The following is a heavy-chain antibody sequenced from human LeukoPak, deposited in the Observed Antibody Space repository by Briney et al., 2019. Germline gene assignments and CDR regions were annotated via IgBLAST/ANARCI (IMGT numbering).Heavy chain of an antibody. CDR1: GFTFSSYA. V-gene: IGHV3-23*01. CDR3: AKKSRGVSGWYPYFDY. Sequence: GGSLRLSCAASGFTFSSYAMSWVRQAPGKGLEWVSAISGSGGSTYYADSVKGRFTISRDNSKNTLYLQMNSLRAEDTAVYYCAKKSRGVSGWYPYFDYWGQGTLVTVSS. D-gene: IGHD6-13*01. CDR2: ISGSGGST. J-gene: IGHJ4*02.